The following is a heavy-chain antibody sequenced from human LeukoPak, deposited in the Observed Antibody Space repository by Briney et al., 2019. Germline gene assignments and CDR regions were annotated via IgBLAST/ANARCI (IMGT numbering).Heavy chain of an antibody. J-gene: IGHJ5*02. V-gene: IGHV1-18*01. D-gene: IGHD2-2*01. CDR2: ISAHNGKT. CDR3: ARGDVVVSAAVRFDP. Sequence: ASVKVSCMASGYTFTSYGITWVRQAPGQGLEWMGWISAHNGKTNYAQKFQGRVTMTTDTPTSTAYMELRSLRSDDTAVYYCARGDVVVSAAVRFDPWGQGTLVTVSS. CDR1: GYTFTSYG.